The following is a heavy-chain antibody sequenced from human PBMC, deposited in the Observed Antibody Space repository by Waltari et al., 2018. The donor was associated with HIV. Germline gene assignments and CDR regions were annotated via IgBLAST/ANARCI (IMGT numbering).Heavy chain of an antibody. CDR3: VRDYDSSGYYSANWFDP. J-gene: IGHJ5*02. Sequence: EVQLVESGGGLVQPGGSLRLSCVASGFTFSSYWMHWVRQGPGRGLVWVSHIKNNGSSTNDADSVKGRFTISRDNAKNTLYLQMNSLRAEDTAGYSCVRDYDSSGYYSANWFDPWGQGTLVTVSS. D-gene: IGHD3-22*01. CDR1: GFTFSSYW. V-gene: IGHV3-74*01. CDR2: IKNNGSST.